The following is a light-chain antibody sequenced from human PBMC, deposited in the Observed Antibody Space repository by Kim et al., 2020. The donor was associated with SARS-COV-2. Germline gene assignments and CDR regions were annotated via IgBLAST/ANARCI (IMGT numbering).Light chain of an antibody. CDR2: SNN. Sequence: ELTQPPSASGTPGQRVIISCSGSRSNIGSNPVNWFQQLPGTAPKLLIYSNNQRPSGVPDRFSGSKSGTSASLAISGLQSEDEADYYCAAWDDSLNAYVFGTGTKVTVL. J-gene: IGLJ1*01. V-gene: IGLV1-44*01. CDR3: AAWDDSLNAYV. CDR1: RSNIGSNP.